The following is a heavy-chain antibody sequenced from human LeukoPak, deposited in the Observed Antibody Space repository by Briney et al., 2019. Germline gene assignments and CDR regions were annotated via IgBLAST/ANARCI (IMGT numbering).Heavy chain of an antibody. J-gene: IGHJ5*02. CDR3: ARDKVVGATWFDP. CDR1: GFTLSSDW. Sequence: PGGSLRLSCAVSGFTLSSDWMTWVRQAPGKGLEWVANIKEDGSESYYVDSVKGRFTISRDNAKNSLFLQMNSLRAEDTAMYYCARDKVVGATWFDPWGQGTLVTVSS. CDR2: IKEDGSES. D-gene: IGHD1-26*01. V-gene: IGHV3-7*01.